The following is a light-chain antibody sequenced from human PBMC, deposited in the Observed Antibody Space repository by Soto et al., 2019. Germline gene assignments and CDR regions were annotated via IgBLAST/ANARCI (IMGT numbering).Light chain of an antibody. CDR3: QSYDISLSAVV. V-gene: IGLV1-40*01. CDR2: DNT. J-gene: IGLJ2*01. CDR1: RSDIGAGYR. Sequence: QSVLTQPPSVSGAPGQRVTISCTGSRSDIGAGYRVRWYQQVPGAAPKLLIYDNTNRPSGVSARFSASRSGTSASLAITGLQAEDEADYYCQSYDISLSAVVFGGGTKLTVL.